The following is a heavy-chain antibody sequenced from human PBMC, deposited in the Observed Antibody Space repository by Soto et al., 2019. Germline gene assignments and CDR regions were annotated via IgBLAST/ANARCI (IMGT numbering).Heavy chain of an antibody. V-gene: IGHV5-51*01. CDR3: AKLASGGKPIDY. CDR1: GYTFTSYW. D-gene: IGHD2-15*01. CDR2: IYPSDSDI. Sequence: PGESLKISCKGSGYTFTSYWIGWVRQMPGEGLEWMGVIYPSDSDIRYSPSFQGKVTISADKSINTAYLQWSSLKASDTAMYYCAKLASGGKPIDYWGQGTLVTVSS. J-gene: IGHJ4*02.